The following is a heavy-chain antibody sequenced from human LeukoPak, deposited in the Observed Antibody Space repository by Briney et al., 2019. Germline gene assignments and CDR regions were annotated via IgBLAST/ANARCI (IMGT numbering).Heavy chain of an antibody. J-gene: IGHJ6*02. D-gene: IGHD2-15*01. V-gene: IGHV1-58*02. CDR3: AADGVVVAATSSPHYYYYGMDV. Sequence: GTSVKVSCKASGFTFTSSAMQWVRQARGQRLEWIGWIVGGSGNTNYAQKFQERVTITRDMSTSTGYMELSSLRSEDTAVYYCAADGVVVAATSSPHYYYYGMDVWGQGTTVTVSS. CDR1: GFTFTSSA. CDR2: IVGGSGNT.